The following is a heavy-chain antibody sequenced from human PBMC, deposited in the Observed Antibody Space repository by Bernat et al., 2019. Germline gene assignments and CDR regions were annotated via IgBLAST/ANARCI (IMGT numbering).Heavy chain of an antibody. Sequence: VQLVESGGGLIQPGGSLRLSCAASGFTVSSNYMSWVRQAPGKGLEWVSVIYSGGSTYYADSVKGRFTISRDNSKNTLYLQMNSLRAEDTAVYYCARGLYCSGGSCYSSLAFDIWGQGTMVTVSS. D-gene: IGHD2-15*01. V-gene: IGHV3-53*01. J-gene: IGHJ3*02. CDR1: GFTVSSNY. CDR3: ARGLYCSGGSCYSSLAFDI. CDR2: IYSGGST.